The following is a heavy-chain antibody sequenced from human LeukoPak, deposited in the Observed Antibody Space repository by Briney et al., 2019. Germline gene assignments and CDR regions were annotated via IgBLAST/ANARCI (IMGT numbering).Heavy chain of an antibody. V-gene: IGHV3-48*03. Sequence: GGSLRLSCAASGFTFSSYEMNWVRQAPGKGLEWVSYISSSGSTIYYADSVKGRFTISRDNAKNSLYLQMNSLRAEDTAVYYCARWRRFGGASFDYWGQGTLVTVSS. D-gene: IGHD3-16*01. J-gene: IGHJ4*02. CDR1: GFTFSSYE. CDR2: ISSSGSTI. CDR3: ARWRRFGGASFDY.